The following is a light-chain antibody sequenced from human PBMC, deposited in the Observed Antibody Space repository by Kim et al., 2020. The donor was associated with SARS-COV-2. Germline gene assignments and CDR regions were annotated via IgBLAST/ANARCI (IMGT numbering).Light chain of an antibody. V-gene: IGKV4-1*01. CDR3: QQYYSTPLT. CDR2: WAS. Sequence: DIVMTQSPDSLAVSLGERATINCKSSQCVVYSSNNKNYLAWYQQKPGQPPKLLIYWASTRESGVPDRFSGSGSGTDFTLTISSLQAEDVAVYYCQQYYSTPLTLGGGTKVDIK. CDR1: QCVVYSSNNKNY. J-gene: IGKJ4*01.